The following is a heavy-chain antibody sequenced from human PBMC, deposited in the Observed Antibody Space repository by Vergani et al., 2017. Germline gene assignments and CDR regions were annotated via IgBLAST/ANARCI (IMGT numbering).Heavy chain of an antibody. J-gene: IGHJ6*02. CDR1: GGTFSSST. V-gene: IGHV1-69*02. CDR3: ASALQRSWVNSQYGMGV. Sequence: QVQLVQSGAEMKKPGSSVKVSCKSSGGTFSSSTFIWVRLAPGQGLDWMGSIVPILDRKEYAQKFQGRVAITADTSTSTVYMELSSLRSEDTAVYYCASALQRSWVNSQYGMGVWGQGTTVTVSS. D-gene: IGHD4-23*01. CDR2: IVPILDRK.